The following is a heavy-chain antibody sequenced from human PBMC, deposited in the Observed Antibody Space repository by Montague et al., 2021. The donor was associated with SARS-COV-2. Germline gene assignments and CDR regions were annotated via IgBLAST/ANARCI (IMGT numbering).Heavy chain of an antibody. J-gene: IGHJ5*02. CDR2: IYYRGTT. CDR1: GGSISSDY. D-gene: IGHD2-2*03. CDR3: AGEVGWNWFDP. V-gene: IGHV4-59*01. Sequence: SETLSLTCSVSGGSISSDYWSWIRQSPGKGLEWIGYIYYRGTTNYNPSLKSRVTFSVDTSKNQFSLKLISVTAADTAVYFCAGEVGWNWFDPWGQGVLVTVSS.